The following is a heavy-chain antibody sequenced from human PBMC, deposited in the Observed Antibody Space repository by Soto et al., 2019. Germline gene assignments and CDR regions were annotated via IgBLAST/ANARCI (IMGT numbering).Heavy chain of an antibody. CDR3: ASIVVTTRDYQFHYGVAV. J-gene: IGHJ6*02. CDR2: TIPVLGVT. D-gene: IGHD2-21*01. V-gene: IGHV1-69*04. Sequence: QVQLVQSGAEVKKPGSSVKVSCKVSGDTFSNYVISWVRQAPGQGLEWMGRTIPVLGVTSYAQKFQGRVTIVADESTSTVYMDLTSLRSEDTAVYYCASIVVTTRDYQFHYGVAVWGQGTAVTVSS. CDR1: GDTFSNYV.